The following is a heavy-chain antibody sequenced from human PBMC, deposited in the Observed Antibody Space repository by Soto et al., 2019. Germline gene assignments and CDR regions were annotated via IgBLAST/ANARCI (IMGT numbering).Heavy chain of an antibody. V-gene: IGHV3-30*18. Sequence: QVQLVESGGGVVQPGRSLRLSCAASGFTFSSYGMHWVRQAPGKGLEWVAVISYDGSNKYYADSVKGRFTISRDNSKNTLYLQMNSLRAEDTAVYYCAKPGSGWSRFEDGMDVWGQGTTVIVSS. CDR2: ISYDGSNK. CDR1: GFTFSSYG. D-gene: IGHD6-19*01. J-gene: IGHJ6*01. CDR3: AKPGSGWSRFEDGMDV.